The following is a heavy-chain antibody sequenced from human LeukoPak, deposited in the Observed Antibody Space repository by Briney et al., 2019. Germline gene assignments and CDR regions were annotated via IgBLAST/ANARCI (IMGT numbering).Heavy chain of an antibody. CDR3: ARGKMNGDDFDY. D-gene: IGHD4-17*01. Sequence: ASVKVSCKASGYTFTGYYIHWVRQAPGQGLEWMGWINPNSGTNYAPKFQGRVTMTGDTSISTAYMELSRLRSDDTAVYYCARGKMNGDDFDYWGQGTLVTVSS. V-gene: IGHV1-2*02. CDR2: INPNSGT. J-gene: IGHJ4*02. CDR1: GYTFTGYY.